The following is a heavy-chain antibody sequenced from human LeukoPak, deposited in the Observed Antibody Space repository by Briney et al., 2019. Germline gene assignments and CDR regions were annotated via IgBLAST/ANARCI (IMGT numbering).Heavy chain of an antibody. Sequence: GGSLRLSCAASGFTVTNNYMSWVRQAPGKGLEWVSLIYSGASTYYADSVKGRFTISRDKSKNTLYFQMNSLRAEDTAVYYCARYSTGWYYDYWGQGTLVTVSS. CDR3: ARYSTGWYYDY. CDR2: IYSGAST. CDR1: GFTVTNNY. J-gene: IGHJ4*02. V-gene: IGHV3-53*01. D-gene: IGHD6-19*01.